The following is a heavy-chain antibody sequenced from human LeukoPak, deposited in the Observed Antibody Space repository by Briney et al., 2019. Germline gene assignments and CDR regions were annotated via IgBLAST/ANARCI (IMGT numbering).Heavy chain of an antibody. Sequence: GGSLRLSCAASGFTFSDYYMSWIRQAPGKGLEWVSYISSSGSTIYYADSVKGRFTISRDNAKNSLYPQMNSLRAEDTAVYYCAKLVMDTAMANAFDIWGQGTMVTVSS. CDR1: GFTFSDYY. J-gene: IGHJ3*02. D-gene: IGHD5-18*01. V-gene: IGHV3-11*01. CDR2: ISSSGSTI. CDR3: AKLVMDTAMANAFDI.